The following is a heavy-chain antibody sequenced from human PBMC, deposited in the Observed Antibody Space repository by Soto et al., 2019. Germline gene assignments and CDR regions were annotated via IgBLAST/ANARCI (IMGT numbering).Heavy chain of an antibody. CDR3: ARADRTLVTSYGLDV. Sequence: SDTLSLTCPVSGGSFSGFYWTWFRQPPGEGLEWIGEINHSGTTNFNPSLRSRLTISLDSSKKHFSLKLTSMTAADAAVYYCARADRTLVTSYGLDVWGQGXTVTVYS. CDR1: GGSFSGFY. J-gene: IGHJ6*02. CDR2: INHSGTT. D-gene: IGHD2-21*02. V-gene: IGHV4-34*01.